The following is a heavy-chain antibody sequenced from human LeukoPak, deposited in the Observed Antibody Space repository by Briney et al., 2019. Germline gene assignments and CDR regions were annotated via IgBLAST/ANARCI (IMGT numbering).Heavy chain of an antibody. D-gene: IGHD6-6*01. J-gene: IGHJ5*02. V-gene: IGHV4-59*08. CDR1: GGSISTYY. CDR2: IYNSGST. Sequence: PSETLSFTCTVSGGSISTYYWSWIRQPPGKGLEWIGYIYNSGSTNYNPSLKSRLTISVDTSKNQFSLKVSSVTAADTAVYYCARHEYTSSFWFDPWGQGTLVTVSS. CDR3: ARHEYTSSFWFDP.